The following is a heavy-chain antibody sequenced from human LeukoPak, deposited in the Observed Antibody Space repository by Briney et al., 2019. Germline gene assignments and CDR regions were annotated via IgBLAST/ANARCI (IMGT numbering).Heavy chain of an antibody. J-gene: IGHJ6*03. V-gene: IGHV4-4*07. CDR2: ISTSGST. Sequence: PSQTLSLTCTVSVDSISGFYWSWIRQPAGQGLQWIGRISTSGSTNYNPSLKSRVTMPVDRSTNEFSLTVRSVTAADTALYYCARGLPSYGDYVDYYFYMDVWGKGTTVTVSS. D-gene: IGHD4-17*01. CDR1: VDSISGFY. CDR3: ARGLPSYGDYVDYYFYMDV.